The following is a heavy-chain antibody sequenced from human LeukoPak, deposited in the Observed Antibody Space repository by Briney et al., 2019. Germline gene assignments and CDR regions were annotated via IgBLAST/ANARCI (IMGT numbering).Heavy chain of an antibody. J-gene: IGHJ4*02. V-gene: IGHV1-18*01. Sequence: ASVKVSCKASGYTFTSYGITWVRQAPGQGLEWMGWITPYNGNTNFAQKLQGRVTMTTDTSTSTVYMELRSLRSDDTAVYYCARLPEPYSSSWIDYWGQGTLVTVFS. CDR1: GYTFTSYG. CDR2: ITPYNGNT. D-gene: IGHD6-13*01. CDR3: ARLPEPYSSSWIDY.